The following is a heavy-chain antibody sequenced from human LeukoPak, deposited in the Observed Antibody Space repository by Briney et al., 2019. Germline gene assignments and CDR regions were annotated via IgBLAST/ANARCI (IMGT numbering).Heavy chain of an antibody. CDR3: ARDRYSGYDGYYYMDV. J-gene: IGHJ6*03. V-gene: IGHV4-59*01. Sequence: PSETLSLTCTVSGGSISSYYWSWIRRPPGKGLEWGGSIYYSGSTNYNPSLKSRVSISKGTSKNQFFLKLSSVTAADTAVYYCARDRYSGYDGYYYMDVWGKGTTVTVSS. D-gene: IGHD5-12*01. CDR2: IYYSGST. CDR1: GGSISSYY.